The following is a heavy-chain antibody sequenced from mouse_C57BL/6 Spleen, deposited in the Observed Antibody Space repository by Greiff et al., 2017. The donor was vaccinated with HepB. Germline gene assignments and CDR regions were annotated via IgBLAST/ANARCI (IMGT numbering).Heavy chain of an antibody. D-gene: IGHD1-1*02. V-gene: IGHV1-4*01. CDR1: GYTFTSYT. Sequence: VQRVESGAELARPGASVKMSCKASGYTFTSYTMHWVKQRPGQGLEWIGYINPSSGYTKYNQKFKDKATLTADKSSSTAYMQLSSLTSEDSAVYYCAREGDGDFDYWGQGTTLTVSS. CDR3: AREGDGDFDY. CDR2: INPSSGYT. J-gene: IGHJ2*01.